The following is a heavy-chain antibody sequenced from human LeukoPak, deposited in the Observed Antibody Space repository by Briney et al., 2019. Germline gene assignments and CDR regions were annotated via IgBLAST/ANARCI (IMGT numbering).Heavy chain of an antibody. CDR2: ISYSGST. D-gene: IGHD6-13*01. Sequence: SETLSLTCTVSGGSISTSDYYWNWIRQPPGRGLEWIGRISYSGSTYYNPSLRSRVTMSVDTSKNHFSLDLSSLTAADTAVYYCARRARPAAGSFDPWGQGTLVTISS. CDR1: GGSISTSDYY. CDR3: ARRARPAAGSFDP. J-gene: IGHJ5*02. V-gene: IGHV4-39*02.